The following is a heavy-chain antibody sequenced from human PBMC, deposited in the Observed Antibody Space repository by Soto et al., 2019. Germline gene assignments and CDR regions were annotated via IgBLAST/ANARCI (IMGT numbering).Heavy chain of an antibody. CDR2: INAGNGNT. CDR1: GYTFTSYA. CDR3: ARDLEQWLVCGWFDP. D-gene: IGHD6-19*01. V-gene: IGHV1-3*01. Sequence: WASVKVSCKASGYTFTSYAMHWVRQAPGQRLEWMGWINAGNGNTKYSQKFQGRVTITRDTSASTAYMELSSLRSEDTAVYYCARDLEQWLVCGWFDPWGQGTLVTV. J-gene: IGHJ5*02.